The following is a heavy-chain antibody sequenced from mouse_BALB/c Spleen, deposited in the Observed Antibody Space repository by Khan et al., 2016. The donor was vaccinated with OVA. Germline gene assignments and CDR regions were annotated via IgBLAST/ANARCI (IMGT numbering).Heavy chain of an antibody. J-gene: IGHJ2*01. V-gene: IGHV3-2*02. Sequence: EVQLQESGPCLVKPSQSLSLICTVTGYSITSDYAWNWIRQFPGNKLEWMGFISYSGNTKYNPSLKSRISITRDTSKNQFFLQLNSVTTEATATYYCARVYGGDFDYGGHGTTRTGSS. CDR3: ARVYGGDFDY. CDR2: ISYSGNT. D-gene: IGHD1-1*02. CDR1: GYSITSDYA.